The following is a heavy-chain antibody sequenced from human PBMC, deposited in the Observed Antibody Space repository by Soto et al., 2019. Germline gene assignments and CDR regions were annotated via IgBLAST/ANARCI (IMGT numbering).Heavy chain of an antibody. CDR3: ARNITMVRGVYYYYYGMDV. CDR1: GGSISRGDYY. D-gene: IGHD3-10*01. V-gene: IGHV4-30-4*01. J-gene: IGHJ6*02. CDR2: IYYSGST. Sequence: SETLSLTCTVSGGSISRGDYYWSWIRQPPGKGLEWIGYIYYSGSTYYNPSLKSRVTISVDTSKNQFSLKLSSVTAADTAVYYCARNITMVRGVYYYYYGMDVWGQGTTVTVSS.